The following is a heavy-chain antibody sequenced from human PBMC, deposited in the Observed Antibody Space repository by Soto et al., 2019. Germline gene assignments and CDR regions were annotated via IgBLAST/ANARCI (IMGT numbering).Heavy chain of an antibody. J-gene: IGHJ5*02. CDR1: GYTFTGYY. Sequence: QVQLVQSGAEVKKPGASVKVSCKASGYTFTGYYMHWVRQAPGQGLEWMGWINPNSGGTNYAQKFQGWVTITRDTSISTAYMELSRLRSDDTAVYYCARVASIAARLGWFDPWGQGTLVTVSS. CDR2: INPNSGGT. D-gene: IGHD6-6*01. CDR3: ARVASIAARLGWFDP. V-gene: IGHV1-2*04.